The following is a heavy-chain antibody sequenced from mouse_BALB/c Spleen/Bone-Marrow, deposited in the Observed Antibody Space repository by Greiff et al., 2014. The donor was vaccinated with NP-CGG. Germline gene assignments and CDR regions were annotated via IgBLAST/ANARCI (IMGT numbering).Heavy chain of an antibody. V-gene: IGHV1-37*01. Sequence: VHVKQSGPELVKPGASVKISCKASGYSFTGYFMNWVKQSHGKSLEWIGRINPYNGDTFYNQKFKGKATLTVDKSSSTAHMELMSLTSEDSAVYYCGRGGVYYAMDYWGQGTSVTVSS. J-gene: IGHJ4*01. CDR2: INPYNGDT. CDR3: GRGGVYYAMDY. D-gene: IGHD1-1*02. CDR1: GYSFTGYF.